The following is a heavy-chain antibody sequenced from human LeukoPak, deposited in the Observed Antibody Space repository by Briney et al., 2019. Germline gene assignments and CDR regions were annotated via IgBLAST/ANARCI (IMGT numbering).Heavy chain of an antibody. J-gene: IGHJ4*02. CDR2: ISRSSSYI. D-gene: IGHD2-15*01. V-gene: IGHV3-21*01. CDR1: GFTFSSYT. CDR3: ASLGWGYCSGGSCSLIDY. Sequence: GGSLRLSCAASGFTFSSYTMNWVRQAPGKGLEWVSSISRSSSYIYYADSVKDRFTISRDNDKNSLYLQMNSLRAEDTAVYYCASLGWGYCSGGSCSLIDYWGQGTLVTVSS.